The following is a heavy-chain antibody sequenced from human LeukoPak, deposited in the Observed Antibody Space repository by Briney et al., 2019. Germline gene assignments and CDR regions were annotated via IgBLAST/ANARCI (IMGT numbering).Heavy chain of an antibody. V-gene: IGHV4-30-4*01. CDR2: IYYSGST. CDR3: ARVFAPLIVVVREDAFDI. D-gene: IGHD3-22*01. J-gene: IGHJ3*02. Sequence: SQTLSLTCTVSGGSISSGDYYWSWIRQPPGKGLEWIGYIYYSGSTYYNPSLKSRVTISVDTSKNQFSLKLSPVTAADTAVYYCARVFAPLIVVVREDAFDIWGQGTMVTVSS. CDR1: GGSISSGDYY.